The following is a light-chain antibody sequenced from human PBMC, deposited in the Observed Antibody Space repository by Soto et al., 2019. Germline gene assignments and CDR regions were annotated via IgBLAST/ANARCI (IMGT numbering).Light chain of an antibody. CDR2: EGH. CDR3: QTFDSSLTISWV. Sequence: QSALAQPASVSGSPGQSITISCTGASGYVGTYSLVSWYQQHPGKAPKVVIYEGHKRPSGVPDRFSGSTSVNTASLAITGLQAEDEADYYCQTFDSSLTISWVFGGGTKLTVL. J-gene: IGLJ3*02. CDR1: SGYVGTYSL. V-gene: IGLV2-14*02.